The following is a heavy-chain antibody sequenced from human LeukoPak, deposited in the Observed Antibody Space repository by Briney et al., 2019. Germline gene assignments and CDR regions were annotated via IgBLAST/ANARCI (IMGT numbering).Heavy chain of an antibody. CDR1: GFTFSNYW. Sequence: GGSLRLSCAASGFTFSNYWMTWVRQAPGKGLEWVANIKHDGSEDYYLDSVKGRFTISRDNAKKSLYLQMNSLRVEDTGVYYCASWGEGALDNWGQGTLVTVSS. CDR2: IKHDGSED. D-gene: IGHD1-26*01. J-gene: IGHJ4*02. CDR3: ASWGEGALDN. V-gene: IGHV3-7*01.